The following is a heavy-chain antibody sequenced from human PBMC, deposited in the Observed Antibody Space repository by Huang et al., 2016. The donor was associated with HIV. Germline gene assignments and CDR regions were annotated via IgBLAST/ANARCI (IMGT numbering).Heavy chain of an antibody. D-gene: IGHD3-10*01. CDR1: GESLGTYY. CDR2: VKEGGDI. V-gene: IGHV4-34*01. Sequence: QVQLQQWGAGLLKPSETLALTCAVYGESLGTYYWAWSRRPPGKGLQWMGEVKEGGDINYKPSLESRVTISVDTSRNQVSLTLTSMTAADTATYYCARRFRVAATRKWFDPWGQGTLVIVSS. J-gene: IGHJ5*02. CDR3: ARRFRVAATRKWFDP.